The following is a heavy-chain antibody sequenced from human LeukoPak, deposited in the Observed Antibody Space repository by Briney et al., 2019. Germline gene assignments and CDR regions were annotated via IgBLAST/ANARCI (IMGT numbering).Heavy chain of an antibody. CDR2: IKSKTDGGTT. J-gene: IGHJ3*01. CDR3: VRDQYCASSSCPGAFDL. CDR1: GFSINYDW. Sequence: TGGSLRLSCAASGFSINYDWMSWVRQAPGKGLEWVGRIKSKTDGGTTEYAAPVKGRFTISRDDSRNTLYLQMSSLKSEDTAVYYCVRDQYCASSSCPGAFDLWGQGTVVTVSS. D-gene: IGHD2-2*01. V-gene: IGHV3-15*01.